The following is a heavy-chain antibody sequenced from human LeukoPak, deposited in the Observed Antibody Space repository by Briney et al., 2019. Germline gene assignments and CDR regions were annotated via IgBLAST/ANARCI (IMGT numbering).Heavy chain of an antibody. CDR2: IKQDGSEK. J-gene: IGHJ6*03. CDR3: ARDRQQLVYNYMDV. CDR1: GFTFSSYW. Sequence: PGGSLRLSCAASGFTFSSYWMSWVRQAPGKGLEGVANIKQDGSEKYYVDSVKGRFTISRDNAKNSLYLQMNSLRAEDTAVYYCARDRQQLVYNYMDVWGKGTTVTVSS. V-gene: IGHV3-7*01. D-gene: IGHD6-13*01.